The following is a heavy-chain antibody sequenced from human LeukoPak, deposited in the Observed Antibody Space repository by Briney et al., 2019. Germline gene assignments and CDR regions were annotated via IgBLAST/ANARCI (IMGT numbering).Heavy chain of an antibody. D-gene: IGHD2-21*01. CDR3: AKAPVTTCSGAYCYPFDY. V-gene: IGHV3-23*01. CDR2: ISVSGNT. CDR1: GFTFSSYS. J-gene: IGHJ4*02. Sequence: GGSLRLSCAASGFTFSSYSMNWVRQAPGKGLEWVSAISVSGNTYHADSVKGRFTISRDSSKNTLYLQMNRLRAEDAAVYYCAKAPVTTCSGAYCYPFDYWGQGTLVTVSS.